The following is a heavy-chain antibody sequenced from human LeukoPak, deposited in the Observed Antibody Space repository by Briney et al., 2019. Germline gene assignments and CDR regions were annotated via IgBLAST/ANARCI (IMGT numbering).Heavy chain of an antibody. V-gene: IGHV3-64*01. Sequence: GGSLRLSCAASGFTFSTYAMHWVRQAPGKGLEYVSAISSDGGSTYYANSVKGRFTISRDNSRNTLYLQMGSLRAEDMAVYYCASSPPTGTTWYFDLWGRGTLVTVSS. CDR2: ISSDGGST. D-gene: IGHD1-7*01. J-gene: IGHJ2*01. CDR3: ASSPPTGTTWYFDL. CDR1: GFTFSTYA.